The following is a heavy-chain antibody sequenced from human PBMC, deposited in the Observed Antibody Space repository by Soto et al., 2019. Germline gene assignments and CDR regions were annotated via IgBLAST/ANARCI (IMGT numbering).Heavy chain of an antibody. CDR2: ITKTGDT. D-gene: IGHD6-13*01. CDR1: GFTFSNCV. V-gene: IGHV3-23*01. CDR3: AKGLLNGRWYAAD. J-gene: IGHJ4*02. Sequence: EVHLLESGGVLVQPGESLRLSCETSGFTFSNCVMKWVRQAPGKGLEWVSVITKTGDTDYAYSVKGRFTISRDNSKNTVYLQMNSLRAEDTAVYYCAKGLLNGRWYAADWGQGTLVTVSS.